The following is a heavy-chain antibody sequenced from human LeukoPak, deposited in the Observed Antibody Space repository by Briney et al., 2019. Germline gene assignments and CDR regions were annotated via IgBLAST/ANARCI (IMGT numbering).Heavy chain of an antibody. V-gene: IGHV3-21*01. J-gene: IGHJ4*02. CDR3: AGDTSGLIDY. Sequence: PGGSLRLSCAASGFTFSSYSMNWVRQAPGKGLEWVSSISSSSSYMYYADSVKGRFTISRDNAKNSLYLQMNSLRAEDTAVYYCAGDTSGLIDYWGQGTLVTVSS. D-gene: IGHD6-19*01. CDR1: GFTFSSYS. CDR2: ISSSSSYM.